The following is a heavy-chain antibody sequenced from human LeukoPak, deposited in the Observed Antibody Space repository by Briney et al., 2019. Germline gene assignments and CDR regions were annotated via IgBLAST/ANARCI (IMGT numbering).Heavy chain of an antibody. D-gene: IGHD2-2*01. V-gene: IGHV4-59*01. CDR1: GGSISSYY. Sequence: SETLSLTCTVSGGSISSYYWSWIRQPPGKGLEWIGYIYYSGSTNYNPSLKSRVTISVDTSKNQFSLKLSSVTAADTAVYYCARALPAAKDAFDIWGQGTMVTVSS. J-gene: IGHJ3*02. CDR3: ARALPAAKDAFDI. CDR2: IYYSGST.